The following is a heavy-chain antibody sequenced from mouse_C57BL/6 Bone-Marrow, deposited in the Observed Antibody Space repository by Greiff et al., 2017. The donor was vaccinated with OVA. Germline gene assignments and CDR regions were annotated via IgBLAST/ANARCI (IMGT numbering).Heavy chain of an antibody. CDR3: TPYYYGSSWFAY. CDR1: GFNIKDDY. D-gene: IGHD1-1*01. CDR2: IDPENGDT. V-gene: IGHV14-4*01. J-gene: IGHJ3*01. Sequence: EVHLVESGAELVRPGASVKLSCTASGFNIKDDYMHWVKQRPEQGLEWIGWIDPENGDTEYASKFQGKATITADTSSNTAYLQLSSLTSEDTAVYYCTPYYYGSSWFAYWGQGTLVTVSA.